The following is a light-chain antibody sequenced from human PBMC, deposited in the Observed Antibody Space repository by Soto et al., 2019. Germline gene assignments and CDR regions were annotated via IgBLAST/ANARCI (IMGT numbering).Light chain of an antibody. CDR3: SSYTGSSTLVV. J-gene: IGLJ2*01. V-gene: IGLV2-14*01. CDR1: SSDIGDYNY. Sequence: QSALTQPASVSGSPGQSITFSCTGTSSDIGDYNYVSWYQQHAGKAPKLIIYEVTNRPSGVSNRFSGSKSGNTASLTISGLQPEDEADYYCSSYTGSSTLVVFGRGTKLTVL. CDR2: EVT.